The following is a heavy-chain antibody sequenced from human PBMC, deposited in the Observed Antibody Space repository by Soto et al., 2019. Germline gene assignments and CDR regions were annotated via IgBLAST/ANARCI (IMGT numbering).Heavy chain of an antibody. CDR2: ISGSGGST. CDR3: ARGDYDSSGYYYQYYYYGMDV. Sequence: GALRLSCAASGFTFSSYAMSWVRQAPGKGLEWVSAISGSGGSTYYADSVKGRFTISRDNSKNTLYLQMNSLRAEDTAVYYCARGDYDSSGYYYQYYYYGMDVWGQGTTVTVSS. J-gene: IGHJ6*02. D-gene: IGHD3-22*01. CDR1: GFTFSSYA. V-gene: IGHV3-23*01.